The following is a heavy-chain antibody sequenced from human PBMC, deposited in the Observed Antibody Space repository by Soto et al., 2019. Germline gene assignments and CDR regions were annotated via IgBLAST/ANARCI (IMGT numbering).Heavy chain of an antibody. Sequence: QLQLQESGSGLVKPSQTLSLSCGVSGGSRSTGGSAWSWLRQPPGKGLEWIGYIYNSGSTFYNPSLRSLVTISIYTSNNLLSLNLTSVTASDSAIYYCARVGSLRWSDPWGQGILVTVSS. CDR1: GGSRSTGGSA. V-gene: IGHV4-30-2*01. CDR2: IYNSGST. CDR3: ARVGSLRWSDP. D-gene: IGHD3-10*01. J-gene: IGHJ5*02.